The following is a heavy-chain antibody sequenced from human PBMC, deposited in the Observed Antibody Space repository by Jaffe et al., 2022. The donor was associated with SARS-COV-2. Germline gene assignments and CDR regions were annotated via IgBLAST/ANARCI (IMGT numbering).Heavy chain of an antibody. CDR1: GFTFNNYA. Sequence: DVQLLESGGGLAQPGGSLRLSCAASGFTFNNYAMNWARQAPGKGLEWVSAITGSGSRTTYSDSVKGRFIISRDNSRDTLYLQMNGLRAEDTAVYYCARENPVPAFDIWGQGTMVTVSS. V-gene: IGHV3-23*01. J-gene: IGHJ3*02. CDR3: ARENPVPAFDI. CDR2: ITGSGSRT.